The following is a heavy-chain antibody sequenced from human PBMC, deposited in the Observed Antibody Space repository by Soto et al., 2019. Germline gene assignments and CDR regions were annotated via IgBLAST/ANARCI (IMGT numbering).Heavy chain of an antibody. CDR2: IKQDGSEK. Sequence: GGSLRLSCAASGFTFSSYWMSWVRQAPGKGLEWVANIKQDGSEKYYVDSVKGRFTISRDNAKNSLYLQMNSLRAEDTAVYYCAGERYSSSWYSDYYYYMDVWGKGTMVTVSS. J-gene: IGHJ6*03. V-gene: IGHV3-7*01. CDR1: GFTFSSYW. CDR3: AGERYSSSWYSDYYYYMDV. D-gene: IGHD6-13*01.